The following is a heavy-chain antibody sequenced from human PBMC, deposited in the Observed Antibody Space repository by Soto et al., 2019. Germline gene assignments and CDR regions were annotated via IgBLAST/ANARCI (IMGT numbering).Heavy chain of an antibody. CDR1: GGSISSYY. J-gene: IGHJ4*02. D-gene: IGHD1-26*01. V-gene: IGHV4-59*08. Sequence: QVQLQESGPGLVKPSETLSLTCTVSGGSISSYYWSWIRQPPGKGLEWIGYIYHSGSTNYNPSLKSRVTISVDTSKNQFSLKLSSVTAADTAVYYCARRYGSAIDYWGQGTLVTVSS. CDR3: ARRYGSAIDY. CDR2: IYHSGST.